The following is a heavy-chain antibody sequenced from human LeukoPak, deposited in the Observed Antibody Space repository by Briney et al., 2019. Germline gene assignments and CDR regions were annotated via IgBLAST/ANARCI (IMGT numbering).Heavy chain of an antibody. Sequence: PSETLSLTCAVSGGSISSSNWWSWVRQPPGKGLEWIGEIYHSGSTNYNPSFKSRVTISVDKSKNQFSLKLSSVTAADTAVYYCARATLGKAAFDIWGQGTMVTVSS. CDR1: GGSISSSNW. V-gene: IGHV4-4*02. D-gene: IGHD7-27*01. CDR3: ARATLGKAAFDI. J-gene: IGHJ3*02. CDR2: IYHSGST.